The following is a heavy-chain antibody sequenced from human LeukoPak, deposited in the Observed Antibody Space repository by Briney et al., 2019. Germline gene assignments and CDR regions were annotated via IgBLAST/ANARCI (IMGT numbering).Heavy chain of an antibody. CDR3: ARPTPFSHCSSTSCYAALGAFDI. D-gene: IGHD2-2*01. CDR1: GYSFTSNW. V-gene: IGHV5-51*01. J-gene: IGHJ3*02. CDR2: IYPADSDT. Sequence: PGESLKISCKGSGYSFTSNWIGWVRQMPGKGLEWMGIIYPADSDTRYSPSFQGQVTISADKSISTAYLQWSSLKASDTAMYYCARPTPFSHCSSTSCYAALGAFDIWGQGTMVTVSS.